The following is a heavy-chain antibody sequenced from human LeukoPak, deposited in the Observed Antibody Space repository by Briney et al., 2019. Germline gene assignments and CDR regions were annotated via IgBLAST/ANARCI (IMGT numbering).Heavy chain of an antibody. D-gene: IGHD2-2*01. V-gene: IGHV1-69*13. CDR2: IIPIFGTA. Sequence: ASVKVSCKASGGTFSSYAISWVRQAPGQGLEWMGGIIPIFGTANYAQKFQGRVTITADESTSTAYMELSSLRSEDTAVYYCARGYCSSTSCLSAPFDPWGQGTLVTVSS. CDR1: GGTFSSYA. CDR3: ARGYCSSTSCLSAPFDP. J-gene: IGHJ5*02.